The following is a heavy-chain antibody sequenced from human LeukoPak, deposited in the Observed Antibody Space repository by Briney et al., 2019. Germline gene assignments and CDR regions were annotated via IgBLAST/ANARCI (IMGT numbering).Heavy chain of an antibody. CDR2: IYSGGST. CDR3: ARSGCGGDCYWGGESYFDY. CDR1: GFTVSSNY. D-gene: IGHD2-21*02. V-gene: IGHV3-53*01. Sequence: PGGSLRLSCAASGFTVSSNYMSWVRQTRGKGLEWVSVIYSGGSTYYADSVKGRFTISRDNSKNTLYLQMNSLRAEDTAVYYCARSGCGGDCYWGGESYFDYWGQGTLVTVSS. J-gene: IGHJ4*02.